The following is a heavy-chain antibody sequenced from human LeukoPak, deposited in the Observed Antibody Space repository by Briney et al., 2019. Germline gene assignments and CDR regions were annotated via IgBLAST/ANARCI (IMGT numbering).Heavy chain of an antibody. CDR2: IRSTANGYAT. J-gene: IGHJ4*02. CDR3: TTELDVRPNHY. V-gene: IGHV3-73*01. Sequence: GGSLRLSCAASGFTFSGSALHWVRQASGKGLEWVGRIRSTANGYATAYAASVKGRFTISRDDSKNTLYLQMNSLKSEDTAVYYCTTELDVRPNHYWGQGTLVTVSS. CDR1: GFTFSGSA. D-gene: IGHD1-14*01.